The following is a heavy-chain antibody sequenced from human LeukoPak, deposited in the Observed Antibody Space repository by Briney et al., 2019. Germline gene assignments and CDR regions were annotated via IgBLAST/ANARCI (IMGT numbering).Heavy chain of an antibody. CDR2: IYTSGST. Sequence: PSQTLSLTCTVSGDSISSGSYYWTWSRQPAGKGLEWIGSIYTSGSTNYNPFLKSRVTISVDTSKNQFSLKLNSVTAADTAVYYCARSPPDDYGDYDGWFDPWGQGSLVTVSS. D-gene: IGHD4-17*01. CDR1: GDSISSGSYY. V-gene: IGHV4-61*02. CDR3: ARSPPDDYGDYDGWFDP. J-gene: IGHJ5*02.